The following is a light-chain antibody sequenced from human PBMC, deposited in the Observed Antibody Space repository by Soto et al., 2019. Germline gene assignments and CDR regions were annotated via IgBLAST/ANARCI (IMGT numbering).Light chain of an antibody. J-gene: IGKJ1*01. V-gene: IGKV1-5*01. Sequence: DIHMPQSPSTLSASVGDRVTITCRASQSISSWLAWYQQKPGKAPKLLIYDAFSLESGVPSRFSGSGSGTEFTLTFSSLQPDDFSTYYCQQYNSYSGTVGQGTKVEI. CDR1: QSISSW. CDR3: QQYNSYSGT. CDR2: DAF.